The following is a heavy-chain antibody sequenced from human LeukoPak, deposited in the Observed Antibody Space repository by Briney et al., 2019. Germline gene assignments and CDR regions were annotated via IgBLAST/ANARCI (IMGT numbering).Heavy chain of an antibody. CDR3: ATIDSSGYWYYYYYGMDV. J-gene: IGHJ6*02. Sequence: GXSVKVSCKASGYTFTSYDINWVRQATGQGLEWMGWMNPNSGKTGYAQKFQGRVTMTRNTSISTAYMELSSLRSEDTAVYYCATIDSSGYWYYYYYGMDVWGQGTTVTVSS. CDR1: GYTFTSYD. V-gene: IGHV1-8*01. D-gene: IGHD3-22*01. CDR2: MNPNSGKT.